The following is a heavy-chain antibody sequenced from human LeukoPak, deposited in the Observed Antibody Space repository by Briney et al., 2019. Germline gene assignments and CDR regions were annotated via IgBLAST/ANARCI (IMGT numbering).Heavy chain of an antibody. CDR1: GDSVSSNTVG. V-gene: IGHV6-1*01. CDR2: TYYRSKWYN. D-gene: IGHD6-19*01. Sequence: SQTLSLTCAISGDSVSSNTVGWNWIRQSPSRGLEWLGRTYYRSKWYNDYAVSVKGRITINADTSKNQFSLQLNSVTAADTAVYYCARGHPGWYHAFDIWGQGTMVTVSS. CDR3: ARGHPGWYHAFDI. J-gene: IGHJ3*02.